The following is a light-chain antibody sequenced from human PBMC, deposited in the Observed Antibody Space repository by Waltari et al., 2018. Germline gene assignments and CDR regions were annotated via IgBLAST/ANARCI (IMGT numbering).Light chain of an antibody. Sequence: EVVLTQSPATLSLFPGGRAILSCRASQSVSRSLAWYQQKPGLAPRLLIDDASNRATGIPARFSGSGSGTDFTLTISSLEPEDFAVYYCQQRSSLPLYTFGQGTKLDLK. J-gene: IGKJ2*01. CDR2: DAS. CDR3: QQRSSLPLYT. CDR1: QSVSRS. V-gene: IGKV3-11*01.